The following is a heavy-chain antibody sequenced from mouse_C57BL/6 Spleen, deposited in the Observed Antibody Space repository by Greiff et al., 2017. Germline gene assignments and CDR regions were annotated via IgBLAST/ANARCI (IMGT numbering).Heavy chain of an antibody. D-gene: IGHD1-1*01. CDR2: IDPSDSYT. CDR3: ARSPFYYGSSPYAMDY. CDR1: GYTFTSYW. V-gene: IGHV1-69*01. Sequence: QVHVKQPGAELVMPGASVKLSCKASGYTFTSYWMHWVKQRPGQGLEWIGEIDPSDSYTNYNQKFKGKSTLTVDKSSSTAYMQLSSLTSEDSAVYYCARSPFYYGSSPYAMDYWGQGTSVTVSS. J-gene: IGHJ4*01.